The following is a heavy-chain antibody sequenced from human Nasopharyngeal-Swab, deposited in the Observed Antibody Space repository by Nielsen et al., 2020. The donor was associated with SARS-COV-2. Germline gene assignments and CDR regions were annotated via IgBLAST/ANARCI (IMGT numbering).Heavy chain of an antibody. D-gene: IGHD1-26*01. CDR2: IYPPDSDT. V-gene: IGHV5-51*01. CDR1: GYTFTSYW. Sequence: GESLKISCKSSGYTFTSYWIGWVRQMPGKGLEWMGIIYPPDSDTRYSPSFQGQVTISADKSISTAYLQWPSLKASDTAMYYCAKPPTVGAAIDYWGQGTLVIVSS. J-gene: IGHJ4*02. CDR3: AKPPTVGAAIDY.